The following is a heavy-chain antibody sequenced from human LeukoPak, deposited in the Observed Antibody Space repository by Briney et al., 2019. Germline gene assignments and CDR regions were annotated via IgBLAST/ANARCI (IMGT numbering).Heavy chain of an antibody. CDR1: GFTFDDYD. Sequence: PGRSLRLSCAASGFTFDDYDMHWVRQAPGKGLEWVSGISWNSGSIGYADSVKGRFTISRDNAKNSLYLQMNGLRAEDTAVYYCAKNDPYYYYDMDVWGQGTTVTVSS. V-gene: IGHV3-9*01. CDR3: AKNDPYYYYDMDV. CDR2: ISWNSGSI. J-gene: IGHJ6*02.